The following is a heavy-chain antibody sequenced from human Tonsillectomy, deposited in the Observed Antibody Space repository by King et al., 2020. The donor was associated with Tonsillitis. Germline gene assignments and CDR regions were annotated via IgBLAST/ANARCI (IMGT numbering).Heavy chain of an antibody. D-gene: IGHD1-26*01. CDR2: VRYDGSKK. CDR1: GFTLSNYG. CDR3: VKGLLGRGDY. J-gene: IGHJ4*02. V-gene: IGHV3-30*02. Sequence: VQLVESGGGVVQPGGSLRLSCAASGFTLSNYGMHWVRQAPGKGLEWVAFVRYDGSKKYYADSVKGRFTISRDNSKNTLYLQMNSLRAEDTAVYHCVKGLLGRGDYWGQGTLVTVSS.